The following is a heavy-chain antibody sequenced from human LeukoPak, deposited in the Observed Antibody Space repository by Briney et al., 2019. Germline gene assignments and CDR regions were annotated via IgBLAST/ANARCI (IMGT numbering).Heavy chain of an antibody. D-gene: IGHD3-10*01. V-gene: IGHV1-46*01. CDR3: ARGTVVRGVIPQPWIY. CDR1: GYTFTSYG. J-gene: IGHJ4*02. CDR2: INPSGGST. Sequence: ASVKVSCKASGYTFTSYGISWVRQAPGQGLEWMGIINPSGGSTSYAQKFQGRLTMTRDMSTSTVYTELSSLRSEDTAVYYCARGTVVRGVIPQPWIYWGQGTLVTVSS.